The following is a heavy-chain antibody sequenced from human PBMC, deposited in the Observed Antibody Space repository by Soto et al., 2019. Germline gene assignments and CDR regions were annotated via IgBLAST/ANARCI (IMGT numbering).Heavy chain of an antibody. CDR2: IYYSGST. J-gene: IGHJ4*02. CDR1: GGSISSSSYY. Sequence: SETLSLTCTFSGGSISSSSYYWGWIRQPPGKGLEWIGSIYYSGSTYYNPSLKSRVTISVDTSKNQFSLKLSSVTAADTAVYYCASRPHCSSTNCYDSRTTYFDYWGQGTLVTVSS. D-gene: IGHD2-2*01. V-gene: IGHV4-39*01. CDR3: ASRPHCSSTNCYDSRTTYFDY.